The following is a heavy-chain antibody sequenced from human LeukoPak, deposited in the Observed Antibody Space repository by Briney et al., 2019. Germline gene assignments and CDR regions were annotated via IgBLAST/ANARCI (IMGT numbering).Heavy chain of an antibody. V-gene: IGHV4-31*03. D-gene: IGHD4-17*01. CDR2: IYYSGST. J-gene: IGHJ4*02. CDR1: GGSISRGGYY. Sequence: SETLSLTCTVSGGSISRGGYYWSWIRQHPGRGLEWIEYIYYSGSTYYNPSLKSRVTISVDTSKNQFSLKLTSVTAADTAVYYCARGYGEDEYFDYWGQGTLVTVSS. CDR3: ARGYGEDEYFDY.